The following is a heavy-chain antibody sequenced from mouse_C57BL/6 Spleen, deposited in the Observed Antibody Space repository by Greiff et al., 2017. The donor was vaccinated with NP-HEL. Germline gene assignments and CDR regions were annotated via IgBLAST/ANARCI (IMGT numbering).Heavy chain of an antibody. J-gene: IGHJ2*01. CDR2: IYPGDGDT. CDR3: AREYYGSSYQYYFDY. CDR1: GYAFSSSW. D-gene: IGHD1-1*01. Sequence: QVHVKQSGPELVKPGASVKISCKASGYAFSSSWMNWVKQRPGKGLEWIGRIYPGDGDTNYNGKFKGKATLTADKSSSTAYMQLSSLTSEDSAVYFCAREYYGSSYQYYFDYWGQGTTLTVSS. V-gene: IGHV1-82*01.